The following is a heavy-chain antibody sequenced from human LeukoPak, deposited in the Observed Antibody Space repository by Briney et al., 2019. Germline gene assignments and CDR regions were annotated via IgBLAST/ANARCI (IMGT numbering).Heavy chain of an antibody. J-gene: IGHJ6*02. CDR2: ISYDGSNK. V-gene: IGHV3-30-3*01. Sequence: GRSLRLSCAASGFTFSSYAMHWVRQAPGKGLEWVAVISYDGSNKYYADSVKGRFTISRDNSKNTLYLRMNSLRAEDTAVYYCARDAGSGYYGMDVWGQGTTVTVSS. D-gene: IGHD3-22*01. CDR3: ARDAGSGYYGMDV. CDR1: GFTFSSYA.